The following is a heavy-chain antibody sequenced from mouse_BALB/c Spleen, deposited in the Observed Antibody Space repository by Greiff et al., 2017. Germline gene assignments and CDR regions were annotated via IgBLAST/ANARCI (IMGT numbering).Heavy chain of an antibody. D-gene: IGHD2-3*01. CDR1: GFTFSDYY. CDR3: ARVDYDGYLYYAMDY. V-gene: IGHV5-4*02. Sequence: DVKLVESGGGLVKPGGSLKLSCAASGFTFSDYYMYWVRQTPEKRLEWVATISDGGSYTYYPDSVKGRFTISRDNAKNNLYLQMSSLKSEDTAMYYCARVDYDGYLYYAMDYWGQGTSVTVSS. J-gene: IGHJ4*01. CDR2: ISDGGSYT.